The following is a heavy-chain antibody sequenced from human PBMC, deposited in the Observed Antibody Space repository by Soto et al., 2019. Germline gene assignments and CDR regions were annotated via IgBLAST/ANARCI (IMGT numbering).Heavy chain of an antibody. CDR2: IYYSGST. V-gene: IGHV4-59*01. CDR3: ARDRAQGAAGRFDP. CDR1: GGSISSYY. J-gene: IGHJ5*02. Sequence: KTSETLSLTCTVSGGSISSYYWSWIRQPPGKGLEWIGYIYYSGSTNYNPSLKSRVTISVDTSKNQFSLKLSSVTAADTAVYYCARDRAQGAAGRFDPWGQGTLVTVSS. D-gene: IGHD6-13*01.